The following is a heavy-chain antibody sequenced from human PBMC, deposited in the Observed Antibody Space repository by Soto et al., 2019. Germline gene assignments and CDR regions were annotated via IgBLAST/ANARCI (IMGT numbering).Heavy chain of an antibody. D-gene: IGHD1-1*01. CDR3: AREGQNGYYHYGMAV. V-gene: IGHV3-48*03. J-gene: IGHJ6*02. CDR1: GFTFSSYE. CDR2: ISSSGSTI. Sequence: GGSPRLSCAASGFTFSSYEMNWVRQAPGKGLEWVSYISSSGSTIYYADSVKGRFTISRDNAKNSLYLQMNSLRAEDTAVYYCAREGQNGYYHYGMAVWGQRTTVTVSS.